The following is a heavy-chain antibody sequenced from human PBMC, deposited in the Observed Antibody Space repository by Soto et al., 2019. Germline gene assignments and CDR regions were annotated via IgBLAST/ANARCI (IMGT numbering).Heavy chain of an antibody. J-gene: IGHJ4*02. CDR3: ARDLPPVDY. Sequence: ASVKVSCKASGYTFTGYYMHWVRQAPGQGLEWMGWINPNSGGTNYAQKFQGWVTITRDTSASTAYMELSSLRSEDTAVYYCARDLPPVDYWGQGTLVTVSS. CDR1: GYTFTGYY. CDR2: INPNSGGT. V-gene: IGHV1-2*04.